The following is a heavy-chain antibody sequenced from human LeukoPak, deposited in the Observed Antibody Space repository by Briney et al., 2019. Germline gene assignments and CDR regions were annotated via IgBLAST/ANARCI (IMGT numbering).Heavy chain of an antibody. D-gene: IGHD7-27*01. V-gene: IGHV3-53*01. CDR1: GFTVSSNY. CDR2: IYTGGST. J-gene: IGHJ4*02. CDR3: TRSTNWFRGFDY. Sequence: GGSLRLSCAASGFTVSSNYMSWVRQAPGKGLEWVSVIYTGGSTYYADSVKGRFTISRDIPKNTLYLQMNSLRAEDTAMYYCTRSTNWFRGFDYWGQGILVTVSS.